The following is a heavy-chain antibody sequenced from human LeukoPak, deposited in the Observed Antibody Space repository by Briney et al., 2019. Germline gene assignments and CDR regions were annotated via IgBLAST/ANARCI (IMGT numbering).Heavy chain of an antibody. CDR3: AKGILSSLDYFDY. D-gene: IGHD6-13*01. Sequence: HPGGSLRLSCAASGFTFDDYAMHWVRQAPGKGLEWVSGISWNSGSIGYADSVKGRFTISRDNAKNSLYLQMNRLRAEDTALYYCAKGILSSLDYFDYWGQGTLVTVSS. V-gene: IGHV3-9*01. CDR1: GFTFDDYA. CDR2: ISWNSGSI. J-gene: IGHJ4*02.